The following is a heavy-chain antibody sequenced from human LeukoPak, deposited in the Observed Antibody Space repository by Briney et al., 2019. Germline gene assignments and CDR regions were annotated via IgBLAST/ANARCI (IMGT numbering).Heavy chain of an antibody. D-gene: IGHD3-10*01. CDR3: AREGFRDLADYYYYYMDV. Sequence: PSETLSLACTVSGGSISSYYWSWIRQPAGKGLEWIGRIYTSGSTNYNPSLKSRVTMSVDTSKNQFSLKLSSVTAADTAVYYCAREGFRDLADYYYYYMDVWGKGTTVTVSS. CDR1: GGSISSYY. V-gene: IGHV4-4*07. CDR2: IYTSGST. J-gene: IGHJ6*03.